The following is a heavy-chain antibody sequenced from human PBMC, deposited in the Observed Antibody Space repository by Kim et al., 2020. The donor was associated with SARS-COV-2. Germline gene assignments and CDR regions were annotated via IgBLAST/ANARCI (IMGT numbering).Heavy chain of an antibody. D-gene: IGHD6-19*01. CDR1: GFTFRSYG. CDR3: ARRSDTGWHYFDY. Sequence: GGSLRLSCAASGFTFRSYGMSWVRQAPGKGLEWVSVIGNGGGTYYADSVKGRFTISRDNSKNTLYLQMNSLRAEDTAIYYCARRSDTGWHYFDYWGQGTLVTVSS. V-gene: IGHV3-23*01. J-gene: IGHJ4*02. CDR2: IGNGGGT.